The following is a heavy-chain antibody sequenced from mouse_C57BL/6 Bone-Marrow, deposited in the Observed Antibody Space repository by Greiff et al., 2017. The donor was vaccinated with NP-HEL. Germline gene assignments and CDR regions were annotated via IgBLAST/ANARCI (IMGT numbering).Heavy chain of an antibody. V-gene: IGHV1-78*01. CDR3: AKPPNLYYYAMDY. CDR1: GYTFTDHT. J-gene: IGHJ4*01. CDR2: IYPRDGST. Sequence: QVHVKQSDAELLKPGASVKISCKVSGYTFTDHTIHWMKQRPEQGLEWIGYIYPRDGSTKYNEKFKGKATLTADKSSSTAYMQLNSLTSEDSAVYFCAKPPNLYYYAMDYWGQGTSVTVSS. D-gene: IGHD6-5*01.